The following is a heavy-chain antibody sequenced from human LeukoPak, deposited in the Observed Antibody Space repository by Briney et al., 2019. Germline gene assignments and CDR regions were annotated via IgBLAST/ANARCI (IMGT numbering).Heavy chain of an antibody. D-gene: IGHD5-12*01. CDR3: ARERGYSGYDYFIDSPSDY. V-gene: IGHV3-48*03. Sequence: GGSLRLSCAASGFTFSSYEMNWVRQAPGKGLEWVSYISSSGSTIYNADSVKGRFTTSRDNAKNSLYLQMYSLRAEDTAVYFCARERGYSGYDYFIDSPSDYWGQGTLVTVSS. CDR1: GFTFSSYE. CDR2: ISSSGSTI. J-gene: IGHJ4*02.